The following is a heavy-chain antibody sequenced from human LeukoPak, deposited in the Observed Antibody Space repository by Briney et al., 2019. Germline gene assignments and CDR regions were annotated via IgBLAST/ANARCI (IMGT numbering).Heavy chain of an antibody. CDR2: ISGSGDTT. CDR1: GFTFGSYW. J-gene: IGHJ3*02. V-gene: IGHV3-23*01. D-gene: IGHD1-1*01. CDR3: AKDRWTEVDAFDI. Sequence: GGSLRLSCAASGFTFGSYWMTWMRQTPGKGLEWVSAISGSGDTTYYADSVKGRFTISRDNSRNTLYLEIHSLRAEDTAVYYCAKDRWTEVDAFDIWGQGTMVTVSS.